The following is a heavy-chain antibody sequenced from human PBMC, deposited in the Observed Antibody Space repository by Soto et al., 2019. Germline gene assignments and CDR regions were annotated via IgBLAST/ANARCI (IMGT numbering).Heavy chain of an antibody. D-gene: IGHD6-19*01. V-gene: IGHV1-18*01. Sequence: QVQLVQSGAEVKKPGASVKVSCKASGYTFTSYGISWVRQAPGQGLEWMGWISAYNGNTNYAQKLQDRVTMTTDTSTSTAYMELRSLRSDDTAVYYCARDREQWLAQGIFDYWGQGTLVTVSS. CDR1: GYTFTSYG. CDR2: ISAYNGNT. CDR3: ARDREQWLAQGIFDY. J-gene: IGHJ4*02.